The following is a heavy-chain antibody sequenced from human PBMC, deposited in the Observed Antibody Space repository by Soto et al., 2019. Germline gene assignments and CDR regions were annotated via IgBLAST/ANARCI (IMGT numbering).Heavy chain of an antibody. V-gene: IGHV3-33*01. J-gene: IGHJ3*02. CDR1: GFTFSSYG. CDR3: AREESITDDAFDI. D-gene: IGHD1-20*01. CDR2: IWYDGSNK. Sequence: QVQLVESGGGVVQPGRSLRLSCAASGFTFSSYGMHWVRQAPGKGLEWVAGIWYDGSNKYYADSVKGRFTISRDNSKNTLYLQMNSLRAEDTAVYYCAREESITDDAFDIWGQGTMVTVSS.